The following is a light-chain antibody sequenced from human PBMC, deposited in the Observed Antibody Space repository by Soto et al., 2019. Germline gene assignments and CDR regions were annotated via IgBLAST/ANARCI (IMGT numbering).Light chain of an antibody. CDR3: QQHGSSPPAT. J-gene: IGKJ5*01. CDR1: QSISTTH. V-gene: IGKV3-20*01. CDR2: GSY. Sequence: EIVLTQSPGTLSLSPGDSATLSCRASQSISTTHLAWYQKQPGQAHRLLIYGSYTRATGLPHRFIGSVSGTDFTLTITRLEPEDFAMYYCQQHGSSPPATFGQGTRLDIK.